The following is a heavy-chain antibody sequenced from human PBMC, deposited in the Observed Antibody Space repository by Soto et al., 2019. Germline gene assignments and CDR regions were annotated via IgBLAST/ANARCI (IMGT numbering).Heavy chain of an antibody. CDR1: GGTFSSYA. CDR3: ARGHYGGGFVP. D-gene: IGHD4-17*01. V-gene: IGHV1-69*06. Sequence: QVQLVQSGAEVKKPGSSVKVSCKASGGTFSSYAISWVRQAPGQGLEWMGGTIPIFGTANYAQKFQGRVTITADKSTSTAYMELSSLRADDTAVYYCARGHYGGGFVPWGQGTLVTVSS. CDR2: TIPIFGTA. J-gene: IGHJ5*02.